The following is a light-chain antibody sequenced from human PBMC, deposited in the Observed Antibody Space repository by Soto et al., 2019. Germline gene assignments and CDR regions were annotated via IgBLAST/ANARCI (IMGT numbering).Light chain of an antibody. J-gene: IGLJ3*02. CDR3: QSLGTGIQV. V-gene: IGLV4-69*01. Sequence: QPVLTQSPSVSASLGASVKLTCTLSSGHSTYAIAWHQQQPEKGPRFLMKINSDGSHSKVDGFFDRFSGSSSGAERHLTISSLQSEDEADYYCQSLGTGIQVFGGGTKLTVL. CDR2: INSDGSH. CDR1: SGHSTYA.